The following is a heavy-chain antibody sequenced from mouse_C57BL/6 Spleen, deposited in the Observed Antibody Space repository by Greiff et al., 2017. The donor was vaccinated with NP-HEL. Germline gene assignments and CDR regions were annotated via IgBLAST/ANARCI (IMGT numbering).Heavy chain of an antibody. D-gene: IGHD1-1*01. CDR2: INPSTGGT. J-gene: IGHJ1*03. CDR3: ARFFIGYFDV. Sequence: VQLKESGPELVKPGASVKISCKASGYSFTGYYMNWVKQSPEKSLEWIGEINPSTGGTTYNQKFKAKATLTVDKSSSTAYMQLKSLTSEDSAVYYCARFFIGYFDVWGTGTTVTVSS. V-gene: IGHV1-42*01. CDR1: GYSFTGYY.